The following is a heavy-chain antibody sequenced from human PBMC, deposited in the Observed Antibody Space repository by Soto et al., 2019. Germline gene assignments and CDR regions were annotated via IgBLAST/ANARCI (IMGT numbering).Heavy chain of an antibody. V-gene: IGHV1-2*04. J-gene: IGHJ4*02. D-gene: IGHD3-22*01. CDR2: INPNSGGT. CDR3: ARDYKKITMIVVPPYY. Sequence: GASVKVSCKASGYTFTGYYMHWVRQAPGQGLEWMGWINPNSGGTNYAQKFQGWVTMTRDTSISTAYMELSRLRSDDTAVYYCARDYKKITMIVVPPYYRGQGTLVTVSS. CDR1: GYTFTGYY.